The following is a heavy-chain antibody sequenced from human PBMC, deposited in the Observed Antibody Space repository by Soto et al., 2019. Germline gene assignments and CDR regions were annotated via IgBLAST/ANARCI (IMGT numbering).Heavy chain of an antibody. J-gene: IGHJ4*02. CDR1: GLTFRVYA. V-gene: IGHV3-23*01. CDR3: AKDRPNYFGSGGGYYKAGGDY. CDR2: ITGNGDTT. Sequence: PGGSLRLSCAASGLTFRVYAMSWVRQAPGKGPEWVSSITGNGDTTYYTDSVRGRFTISRDNSKDTLFLQMNSLRVEDTAVYYCAKDRPNYFGSGGGYYKAGGDYWGQGTLVTVSS. D-gene: IGHD3-10*01.